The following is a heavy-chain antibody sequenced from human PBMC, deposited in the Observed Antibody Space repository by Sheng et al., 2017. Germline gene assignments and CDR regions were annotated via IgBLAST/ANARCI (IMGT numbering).Heavy chain of an antibody. V-gene: IGHV3-7*01. J-gene: IGHJ4*02. CDR1: GLTFSNYW. CDR2: IKQDGSEK. Sequence: EVQLVESGGGLVQPGGSLRLSCAASGLTFSNYWMSWVHQAPGKGLEWVANIKQDGSEKYYVDSVKGRFTISRDNAKNSLYLQMNSLRIEDTAVYYCTRISSTSWYYFDYWGQGTLVTVSS. CDR3: TRISSTSWYYFDY. D-gene: IGHD6-13*01.